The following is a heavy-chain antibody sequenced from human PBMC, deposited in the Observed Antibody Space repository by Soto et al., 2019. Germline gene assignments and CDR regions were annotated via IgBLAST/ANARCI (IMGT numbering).Heavy chain of an antibody. CDR2: IYYSGST. V-gene: IGHV4-59*01. CDR1: GGSLRRYY. J-gene: IGHJ6*01. CDR3: AREVVRGFIDPHDLQSV. Sequence: SETLSLPCTGSGGSLRRYYRSWIRQPPGKGMEWVGDIYYSGSTNYNPSLKSRVTISVDTSKNQFSLKLSSVTAADTAVYYCAREVVRGFIDPHDLQSVWAQGTS. D-gene: IGHD3-10*01.